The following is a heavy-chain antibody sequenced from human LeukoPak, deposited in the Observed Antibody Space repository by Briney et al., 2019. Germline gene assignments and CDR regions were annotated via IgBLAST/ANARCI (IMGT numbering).Heavy chain of an antibody. V-gene: IGHV1-18*01. CDR2: ISTYNGNT. CDR1: GYTFTSYG. CDR3: ARVVSGYYRGDH. J-gene: IGHJ4*02. Sequence: ASVKVSCKASGYTFTSYGISWVRRAPGQGLEWMGWISTYNGNTNYAQKLQGRVTMTTDTSTSTAYMELRSLRSDDTAVYYCARVVSGYYRGDHWGQGTLVTVSS. D-gene: IGHD3-22*01.